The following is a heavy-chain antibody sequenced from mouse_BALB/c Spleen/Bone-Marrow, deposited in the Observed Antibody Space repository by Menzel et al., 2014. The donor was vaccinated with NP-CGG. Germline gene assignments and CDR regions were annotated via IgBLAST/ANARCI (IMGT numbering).Heavy chain of an antibody. Sequence: VKLVESGPGLVQPSQSLSITCTVSGLSLTDYGVHWVRQSPGKGLEWLGVIWSGGNTDYNAAFISRLSISKDNSKSQVFFRMNSLQANDTAIYYCARKSYYYGKGAMDYWGPGTSVTVSS. CDR3: ARKSYYYGKGAMDY. J-gene: IGHJ4*01. CDR2: IWSGGNT. D-gene: IGHD1-1*01. CDR1: GLSLTDYG. V-gene: IGHV2-2*02.